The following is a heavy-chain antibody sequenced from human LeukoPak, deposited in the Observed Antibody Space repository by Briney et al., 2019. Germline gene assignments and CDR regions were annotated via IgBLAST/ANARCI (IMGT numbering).Heavy chain of an antibody. Sequence: SETLSLTCTVSGGSISSSSYYWGWIRQPPGKGLEWIASIYSSGNTHSNPSLKSRVSISVDTSKNQVSLKLYSVTASDAAIYYCARHLSGTTMSHYFDFWGQGALVTVSS. CDR1: GGSISSSSYY. V-gene: IGHV4-39*01. CDR3: ARHLSGTTMSHYFDF. J-gene: IGHJ4*02. CDR2: IYSSGNT. D-gene: IGHD1-1*01.